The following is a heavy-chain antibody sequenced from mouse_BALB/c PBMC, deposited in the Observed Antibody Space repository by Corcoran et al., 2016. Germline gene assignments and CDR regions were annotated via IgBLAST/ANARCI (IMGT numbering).Heavy chain of an antibody. Sequence: DVQLQESGPGLVKPSQSLSLTCSVTGYSIIIGFYWNWIRQFPGNKLEWMGYIGYDGTNNYNPSLKNRISITRDTSKNQFFLKLNSVTTEDTATYYCAREVYYGSSYCFAYWGQGTLVTVSA. D-gene: IGHD1-1*01. J-gene: IGHJ3*01. V-gene: IGHV3-6*02. CDR3: AREVYYGSSYCFAY. CDR2: IGYDGTN. CDR1: GYSIIIGFY.